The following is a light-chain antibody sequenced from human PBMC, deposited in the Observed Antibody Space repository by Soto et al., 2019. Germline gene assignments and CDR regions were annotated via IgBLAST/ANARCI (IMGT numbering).Light chain of an antibody. CDR2: EVS. V-gene: IGLV2-14*01. J-gene: IGLJ1*01. CDR3: CSYTTSYTLL. Sequence: ALTQPASVSGSPGQSITISCTGTSSDVGAYNFVSWYQQHPGKAPKLMIYEVSNRPSGISNRFSGSKSGNTASLTISGVQAEDEADYYCCSYTTSYTLLFGSGTKVTVL. CDR1: SSDVGAYNF.